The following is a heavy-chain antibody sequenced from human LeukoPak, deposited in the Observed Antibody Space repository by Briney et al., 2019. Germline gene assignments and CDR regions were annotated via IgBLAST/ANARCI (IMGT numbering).Heavy chain of an antibody. D-gene: IGHD3-22*01. V-gene: IGHV1-46*01. Sequence: ASVKVSCKASGYTFTSYGISWVRQAPGQGLEWMGIINPSGGSTSYAQKFQGRVTMTRDTSTSTVYMELSSLRSEDTAVYYCARDPYYYDSSGSPDYWGQGTLVTVSS. CDR3: ARDPYYYDSSGSPDY. J-gene: IGHJ4*02. CDR1: GYTFTSYG. CDR2: INPSGGST.